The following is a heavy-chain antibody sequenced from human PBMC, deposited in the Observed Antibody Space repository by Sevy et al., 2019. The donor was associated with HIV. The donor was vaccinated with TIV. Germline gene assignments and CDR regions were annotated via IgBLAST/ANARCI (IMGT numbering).Heavy chain of an antibody. V-gene: IGHV4-59*01. CDR2: IYYSGST. J-gene: IGHJ6*02. CDR1: GGSISSYY. D-gene: IGHD1-1*01. Sequence: GSLRLSCTVSGGSISSYYWSWIRQPPGKGLEWIGYIYYSGSTNYNPSLKSRVTISVDTSKNQFSLKLSSVTAADTAVYYCARDGTVDGMDVWGQGTTVTVSS. CDR3: ARDGTVDGMDV.